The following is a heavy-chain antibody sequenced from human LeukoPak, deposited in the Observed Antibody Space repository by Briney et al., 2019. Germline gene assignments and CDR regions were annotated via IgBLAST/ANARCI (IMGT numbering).Heavy chain of an antibody. CDR1: GFTFSNYA. CDR3: ARGRIAADVYDAFDI. Sequence: PGGSLRLSCAASGFTFSNYAMSWVRQPQGKGRGWVSALSGSGGSKYYADSVKGRFTNYRDNSKNTLYLQMNSLRAEDTAVYYCARGRIAADVYDAFDIWGQGTMVTVSS. CDR2: LSGSGGSK. J-gene: IGHJ3*02. D-gene: IGHD6-13*01. V-gene: IGHV3-23*01.